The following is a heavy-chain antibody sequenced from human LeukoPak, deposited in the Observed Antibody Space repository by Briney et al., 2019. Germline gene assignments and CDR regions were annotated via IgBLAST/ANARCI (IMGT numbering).Heavy chain of an antibody. V-gene: IGHV4-39*07. CDR3: ASGHFSYYDILTGYYGSWFDP. Sequence: SETLSLTCTVSGGSISSSSYYWGWIRQPPGKGLEWIGSIYYSGSTYYNPSLKSRVTISVDTSKNQFSLKLSSVTAADTAVYYCASGHFSYYDILTGYYGSWFDPWGQGTLVTVSS. J-gene: IGHJ5*02. CDR1: GGSISSSSYY. CDR2: IYYSGST. D-gene: IGHD3-9*01.